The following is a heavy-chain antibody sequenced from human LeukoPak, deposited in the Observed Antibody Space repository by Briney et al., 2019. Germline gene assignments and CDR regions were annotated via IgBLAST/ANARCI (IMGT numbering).Heavy chain of an antibody. CDR3: ARATLITMTVVVTGGFDY. V-gene: IGHV1-46*01. J-gene: IGHJ4*02. CDR1: GYTFTSYY. CDR2: INPSGGST. D-gene: IGHD3-22*01. Sequence: ASVKVSCKASGYTFTSYYMHWVRQAPGQGLEWMGIINPSGGSTSYAQKFQGRVTMTRDTSTSTVYMELSSLRSEDTAVYYCARATLITMTVVVTGGFDYWGQGTLVTVSS.